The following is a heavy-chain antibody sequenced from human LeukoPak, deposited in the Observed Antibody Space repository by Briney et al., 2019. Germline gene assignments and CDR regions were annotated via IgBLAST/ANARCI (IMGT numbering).Heavy chain of an antibody. V-gene: IGHV3-30-3*01. D-gene: IGHD2-21*01. CDR2: ISYDGSNK. J-gene: IGHJ6*02. Sequence: GGSLRLSCAASGFTFSSYAMHWVRQAPGKGLEWVAVISYDGSNKYYADSVKGRFTISRDNSKNTLYLQMNSLRAEDTAVYYCARDNSRGYYGMDVWGQGTTVTVSS. CDR3: ARDNSRGYYGMDV. CDR1: GFTFSSYA.